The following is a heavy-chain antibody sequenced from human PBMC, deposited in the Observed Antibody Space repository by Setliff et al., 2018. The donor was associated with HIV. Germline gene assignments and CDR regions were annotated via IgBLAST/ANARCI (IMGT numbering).Heavy chain of an antibody. CDR1: GYAITTYG. J-gene: IGHJ3*02. Sequence: ASVKVSCKASGYAITTYGLNWVRQVPGQGLEWMGWIDPNTGSPTYARGFTGRFVFSLDISVGTAFLQISSLKSEDTALYFCLTGRKEFDIWGQGTMVTVSS. CDR3: LTGRKEFDI. V-gene: IGHV7-4-1*02. D-gene: IGHD1-1*01. CDR2: IDPNTGSP.